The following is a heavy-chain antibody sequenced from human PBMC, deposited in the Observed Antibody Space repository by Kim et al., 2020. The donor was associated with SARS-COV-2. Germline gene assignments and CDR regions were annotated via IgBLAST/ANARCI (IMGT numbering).Heavy chain of an antibody. CDR1: GFIFSTYG. V-gene: IGHV3-33*01. D-gene: IGHD3-10*01. CDR3: ARELSFSAVEH. CDR2: IWFDGSKI. J-gene: IGHJ1*01. Sequence: GGSLRLSCAGSGFIFSTYGMHWVRQAPGKGLEWVAVIWFDGSKIYYGDSVKGRFTISRDNSKNTLYLEMNSLTAEDTAIYYCARELSFSAVEHWGQGTLVTVSS.